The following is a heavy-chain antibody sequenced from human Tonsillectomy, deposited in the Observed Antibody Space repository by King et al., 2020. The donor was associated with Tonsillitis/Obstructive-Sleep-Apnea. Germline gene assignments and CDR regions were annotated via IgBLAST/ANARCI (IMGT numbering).Heavy chain of an antibody. J-gene: IGHJ5*02. CDR2: ISSSGSTI. D-gene: IGHD2-2*01. Sequence: VQLVESGGGLVQPGGSLRLSCAASGFTFSSYSMNWVRQAPGKGLEWVSYISSSGSTIYYAESLKGRFTISRDNAKNSLYLQMNSLRDEDTAVDYCARDLGCSSTSCHPANWFDPWGQGTLVIVSS. V-gene: IGHV3-48*02. CDR1: GFTFSSYS. CDR3: ARDLGCSSTSCHPANWFDP.